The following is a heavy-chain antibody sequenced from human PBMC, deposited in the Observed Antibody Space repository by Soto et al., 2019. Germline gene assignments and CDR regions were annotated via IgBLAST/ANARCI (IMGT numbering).Heavy chain of an antibody. Sequence: QVKLVQSGAEVKKPGSSVKVSCKTSGGTFSRYAISWVRQAPGQGLEWMGGIIPIVGPANYAQKFHGRVTITADESTSTVYMELSSLTSEDTAVYYCARDGIINIWPYYYGMDVWAKGPRSPSP. D-gene: IGHD3-9*01. CDR1: GGTFSRYA. J-gene: IGHJ6*02. V-gene: IGHV1-69*01. CDR3: ARDGIINIWPYYYGMDV. CDR2: IIPIVGPA.